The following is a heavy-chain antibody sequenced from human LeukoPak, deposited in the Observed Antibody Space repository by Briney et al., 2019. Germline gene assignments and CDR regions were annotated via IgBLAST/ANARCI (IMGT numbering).Heavy chain of an antibody. CDR3: ARGDWAQQLPSYYFDY. Sequence: SETLSLTCTLSGGSISIYRWSWIRQPAGKGLEWMGRIDTSGNTNYNPSLNGRVTMSVDTSKNQFSLKLSSVTAADTAVYYCARGDWAQQLPSYYFDYWGQGTLVTVSS. J-gene: IGHJ4*02. CDR1: GGSISIYR. V-gene: IGHV4-4*07. CDR2: IDTSGNT. D-gene: IGHD6-13*01.